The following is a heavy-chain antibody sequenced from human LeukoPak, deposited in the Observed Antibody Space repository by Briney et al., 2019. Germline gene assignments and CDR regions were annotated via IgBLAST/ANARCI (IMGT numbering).Heavy chain of an antibody. V-gene: IGHV3-30*02. CDR1: GFTFSSYG. Sequence: GGSLRLSCAASGFTFSSYGMNWVRQAPGKGLEWVAFIRYDGSNKYYADSVEGRFTISRDNSKNTLYLQMDSLRAEDTAVYHCAATLGYCSSTSCYSAFDIWGQGTMATVSS. D-gene: IGHD2-2*01. J-gene: IGHJ3*02. CDR3: AATLGYCSSTSCYSAFDI. CDR2: IRYDGSNK.